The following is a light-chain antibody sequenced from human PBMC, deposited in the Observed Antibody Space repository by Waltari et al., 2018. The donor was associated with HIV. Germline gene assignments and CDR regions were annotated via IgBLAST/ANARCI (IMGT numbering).Light chain of an antibody. CDR2: WAS. CDR3: QQYHTSWT. J-gene: IGKJ1*01. V-gene: IGKV4-1*01. Sequence: VLTQSPDSLAVSLGERATINCKSSQSVLYNSDNKNYLAWYQQKPGQPPNLLISWASTRESGVPDRCSGSGSGTDFTLTISSLQAEDVAIYYCQQYHTSWTFGQGTKVEIK. CDR1: QSVLYNSDNKNY.